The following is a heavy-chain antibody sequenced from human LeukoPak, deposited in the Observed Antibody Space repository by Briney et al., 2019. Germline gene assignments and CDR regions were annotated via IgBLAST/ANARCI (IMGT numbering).Heavy chain of an antibody. Sequence: ASVKVSCKASGYTFTSYYMHWVRQAPGQGLEWMGIINPSGGSTSYAQKFQGRVTMTRDMSTSTVYMELSSLRSEDTAVYYCACPRGDGYNYYHDAFDIWGQGTMVTVSS. CDR2: INPSGGST. D-gene: IGHD5-24*01. CDR1: GYTFTSYY. J-gene: IGHJ3*02. CDR3: ACPRGDGYNYYHDAFDI. V-gene: IGHV1-46*01.